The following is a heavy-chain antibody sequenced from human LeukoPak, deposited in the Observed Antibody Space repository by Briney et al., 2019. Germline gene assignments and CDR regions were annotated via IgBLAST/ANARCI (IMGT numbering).Heavy chain of an antibody. Sequence: GGSLRLSCAASGFTFSSYWMHWVRQAPGEGLVWVSRIKSDGKTNYADSVKGRFTISRDNAKNTVSLQMNSLRAEDTGVYYCARAPSEIGGYYPEYFRHWGQGTLVTVSS. CDR1: GFTFSSYW. D-gene: IGHD3-22*01. CDR2: IKSDGKT. V-gene: IGHV3-74*01. J-gene: IGHJ1*01. CDR3: ARAPSEIGGYYPEYFRH.